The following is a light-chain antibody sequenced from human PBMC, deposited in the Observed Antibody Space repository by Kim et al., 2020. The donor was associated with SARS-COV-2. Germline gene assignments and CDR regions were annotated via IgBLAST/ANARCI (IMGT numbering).Light chain of an antibody. CDR3: SSYAGSNIVV. Sequence: GQSITISCTGSSSDIGVYNYVSWYQQHPDKAPKLMIYEVSERPSGVPDRFSGSKSGNTSSLTVSGLQAEDEAGYYCSSYAGSNIVVFGGGTQLTVL. CDR1: SSDIGVYNY. CDR2: EVS. V-gene: IGLV2-8*01. J-gene: IGLJ2*01.